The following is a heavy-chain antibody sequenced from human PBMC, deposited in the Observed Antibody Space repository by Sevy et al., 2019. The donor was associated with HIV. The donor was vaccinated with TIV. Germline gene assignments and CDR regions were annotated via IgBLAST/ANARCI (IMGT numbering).Heavy chain of an antibody. Sequence: GGSLRLSCAASGFTFSDHYMEWVRQAPGKGLEWVGRIRNKADSYTTEYAASVKGSVTVSRDDSKNSRYLLMNSLRTEDPAMYYCATHAGIAAAGRVFDYWGQGTLVTVSS. V-gene: IGHV3-72*01. D-gene: IGHD6-13*01. CDR2: IRNKADSYTT. J-gene: IGHJ4*02. CDR1: GFTFSDHY. CDR3: ATHAGIAAAGRVFDY.